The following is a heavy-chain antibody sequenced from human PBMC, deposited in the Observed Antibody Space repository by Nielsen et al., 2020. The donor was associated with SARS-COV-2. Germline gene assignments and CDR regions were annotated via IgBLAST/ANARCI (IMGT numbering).Heavy chain of an antibody. D-gene: IGHD1-26*01. J-gene: IGHJ4*02. CDR3: ARDDGSYYPVYYFDY. Sequence: GESLKISCAASGFTFSSYSMNWVRQAPGKGLEWVSYISSSSSTIYYADSVKGRFTISRDNAKSSLYLQMNSLRDEDTAVYYCARDDGSYYPVYYFDYWGQGTLVTVSS. CDR2: ISSSSSTI. V-gene: IGHV3-48*02. CDR1: GFTFSSYS.